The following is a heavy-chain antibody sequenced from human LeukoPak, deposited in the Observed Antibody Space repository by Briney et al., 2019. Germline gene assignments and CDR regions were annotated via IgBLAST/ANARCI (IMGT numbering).Heavy chain of an antibody. CDR2: IYNSGST. J-gene: IGHJ4*02. V-gene: IGHV4-59*01. Sequence: SETLSLTCAVYGGSFSGYYWSWIRQPPGKGLEWIGSIYNSGSTNYNPSLKSRVTISGDTSKNQFSLKLSSVTAADTAVYYCTRDRELGFWGQGTLVTVSS. D-gene: IGHD1-26*01. CDR3: TRDRELGF. CDR1: GGSFSGYY.